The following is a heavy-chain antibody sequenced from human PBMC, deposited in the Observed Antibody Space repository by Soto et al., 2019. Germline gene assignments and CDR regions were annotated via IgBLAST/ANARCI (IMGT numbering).Heavy chain of an antibody. D-gene: IGHD3-3*01. CDR1: GGTFSSYT. V-gene: IGHV1-69*08. Sequence: SVKVSCKASGGTFSSYTISWVRQAPGQGLEWMGRIIPILGTANYAQKFQGRVTITADESTSTAYMELSSLRSEDTAVYYCARSHYDFWSGSPKPRYYYYGMDVWGQGTTVTVSS. J-gene: IGHJ6*02. CDR2: IIPILGTA. CDR3: ARSHYDFWSGSPKPRYYYYGMDV.